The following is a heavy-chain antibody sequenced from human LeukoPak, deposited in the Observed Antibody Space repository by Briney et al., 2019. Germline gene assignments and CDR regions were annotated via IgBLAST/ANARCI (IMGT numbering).Heavy chain of an antibody. V-gene: IGHV7-4-1*02. D-gene: IGHD3-10*01. CDR2: INTNTGNP. Sequence: ASVKFSCKASGYTFTSHDINWVRQAPGQGLEWMGWINTNTGNPTYAQGFTGRFVFSLDTSVSTAYLQISSLKAEDTAVYYCARRQLLWFGGYYYGMDVWGQGTTVTVSS. CDR1: GYTFTSHD. CDR3: ARRQLLWFGGYYYGMDV. J-gene: IGHJ6*02.